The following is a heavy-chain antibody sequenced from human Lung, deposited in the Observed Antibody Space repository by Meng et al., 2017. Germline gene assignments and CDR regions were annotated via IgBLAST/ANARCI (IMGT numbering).Heavy chain of an antibody. V-gene: IGHV4-4*02. J-gene: IGHJ4*02. CDR2: IFHSGST. CDR3: ARFDISSSGRGDY. CDR1: GGSITSSTW. D-gene: IGHD1-26*01. Sequence: QVQLEESGPGLVKPLGTLSLTCAVSGGSITSSTWWSWVRQTPGKGLEWFGEIFHSGSTNYNPPLESRVTISVDKSKNQFSLKVYSVTAADTATYYCARFDISSSGRGDYWGQGILVTAPQ.